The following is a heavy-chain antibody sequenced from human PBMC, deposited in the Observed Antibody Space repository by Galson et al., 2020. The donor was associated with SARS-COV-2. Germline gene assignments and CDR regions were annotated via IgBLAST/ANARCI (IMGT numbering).Heavy chain of an antibody. CDR1: GHPFSDYG. D-gene: IGHD3-9*01. Sequence: GESLKISCKASGHPFSDYGVTWVRQAPGQGLEWMGWISVQHDNTDYADNLKGRLTMTTDTSTRTAYMELRTLRSDDTAVYYCAARFYDPLTGYSDFAFDMWGQGTMVTVSS. CDR3: AARFYDPLTGYSDFAFDM. V-gene: IGHV1-18*04. CDR2: ISVQHDNT. J-gene: IGHJ3*02.